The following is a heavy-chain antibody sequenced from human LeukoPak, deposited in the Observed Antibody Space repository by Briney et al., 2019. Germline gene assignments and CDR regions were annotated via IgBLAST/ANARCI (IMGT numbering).Heavy chain of an antibody. CDR2: INPNSGGT. Sequence: ASVKVPCKASGYTFTCYYMHWVRQAPGQGLEWMGRINPNSGGTNYAQKFQGRVTMTRDTSISTAYMELSRLRSDDTAVYYCARGRYSYGSDAFDIWGQGTMVTVSS. CDR1: GYTFTCYY. J-gene: IGHJ3*02. D-gene: IGHD5-18*01. CDR3: ARGRYSYGSDAFDI. V-gene: IGHV1-2*06.